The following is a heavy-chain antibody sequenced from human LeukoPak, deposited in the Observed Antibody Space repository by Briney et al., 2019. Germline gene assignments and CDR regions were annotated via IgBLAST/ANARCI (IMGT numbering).Heavy chain of an antibody. Sequence: PGESLRLSCAASGFTFSSYSMNWVRQAPGKGLEWVSSISTGSDYIFYADSVKGRFTISRDNAKNSLYLQMNSLSAEDTAVYYCARVVQHCSGGTCYSRFSDYWGQGTLVTVSS. D-gene: IGHD2-15*01. J-gene: IGHJ4*02. CDR2: ISTGSDYI. CDR3: ARVVQHCSGGTCYSRFSDY. CDR1: GFTFSSYS. V-gene: IGHV3-21*01.